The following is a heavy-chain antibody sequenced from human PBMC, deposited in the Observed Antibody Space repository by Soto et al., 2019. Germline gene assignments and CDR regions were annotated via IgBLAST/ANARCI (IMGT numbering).Heavy chain of an antibody. Sequence: QVQLVQSGAEVKKPGSSVKVSCKASGGTFSNYAISWVRQAPGQGLEWMGGIIPIFGTANYAQKFQGRVTITADESTSTAYMELSSLRSEDTAVYYCARDRPALLLTYYGMDVWGQGTTVTVSS. CDR1: GGTFSNYA. CDR2: IIPIFGTA. CDR3: ARDRPALLLTYYGMDV. J-gene: IGHJ6*02. D-gene: IGHD2-15*01. V-gene: IGHV1-69*01.